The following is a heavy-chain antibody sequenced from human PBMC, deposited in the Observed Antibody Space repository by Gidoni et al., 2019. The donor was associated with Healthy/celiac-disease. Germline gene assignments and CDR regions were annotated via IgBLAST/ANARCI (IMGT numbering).Heavy chain of an antibody. D-gene: IGHD6-13*01. J-gene: IGHJ4*02. V-gene: IGHV5-51*01. Sequence: EVQLVQSGAEVKEPGEALKISGKGSGYSCNSYWRGWVRQMPGKGLEWMGIIYPGDSATIYVPSFQGQVTISAAKSISTAYLQWRSLKASDTAMYYCARRGDSSCWQNDFDYWGQGTLVTVSS. CDR1: GYSCNSYW. CDR3: ARRGDSSCWQNDFDY. CDR2: IYPGDSAT.